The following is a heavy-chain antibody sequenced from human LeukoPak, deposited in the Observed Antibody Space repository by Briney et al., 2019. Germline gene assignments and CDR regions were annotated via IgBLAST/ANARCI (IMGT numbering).Heavy chain of an antibody. V-gene: IGHV1-2*02. D-gene: IGHD3-22*01. CDR2: NNPRTGGT. J-gene: IGHJ5*02. Sequence: ASVKVSCKASGYTFNDYYMHWVRQAPGQGLEWMGWNNPRTGGTNYAQQFQGRVTMTRDTSISTAYMELSSLRSEDTAVYYCATVNPTTYYYDSSGYFWFDPWGQGTLVTVSS. CDR1: GYTFNDYY. CDR3: ATVNPTTYYYDSSGYFWFDP.